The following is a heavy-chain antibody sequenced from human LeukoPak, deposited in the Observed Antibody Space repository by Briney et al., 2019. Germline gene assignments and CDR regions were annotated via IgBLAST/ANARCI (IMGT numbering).Heavy chain of an antibody. Sequence: SETLSLTCTVSGGSISSSSYYWGWIRQPPGKVLEWIGSIYYSGTTYYNPSPKSRVTISVDTSKNQFSLKLSSVTAADTAVYYCARGEGPMIGEYAFDIWGQGTMVTVSS. CDR3: ARGEGPMIGEYAFDI. CDR1: GGSISSSSYY. D-gene: IGHD3-22*01. V-gene: IGHV4-39*01. CDR2: IYYSGTT. J-gene: IGHJ3*02.